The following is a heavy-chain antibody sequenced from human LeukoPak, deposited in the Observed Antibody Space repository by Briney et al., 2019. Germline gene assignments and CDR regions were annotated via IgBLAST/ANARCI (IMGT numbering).Heavy chain of an antibody. CDR2: IYYSGST. Sequence: SETLSLTCTVSGGSISSYYWSWIRQPPGKGLEWIGYIYYSGSTYYNPSLKSRVTMSVDTSMNQFSLKLNSVTAADTAVYYCARSYDSSGNDYWGQGTLVTVSS. J-gene: IGHJ4*02. CDR1: GGSISSYY. CDR3: ARSYDSSGNDY. V-gene: IGHV4-59*06. D-gene: IGHD3-22*01.